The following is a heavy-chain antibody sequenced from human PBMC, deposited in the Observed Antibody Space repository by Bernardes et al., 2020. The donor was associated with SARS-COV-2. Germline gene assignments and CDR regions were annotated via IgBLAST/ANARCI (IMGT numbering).Heavy chain of an antibody. D-gene: IGHD6-13*01. CDR1: GFIVSNNY. Sequence: GGSLRLSCAASGFIVSNNYMNWVRQAPGKGLEWLSVIYSGGSTSYADSVKDRFTISRDNSKNTLYLQMNSLRVEDTAVYFCAKGGGSSWDFYLDYWGQGTLVTVSS. CDR2: IYSGGST. CDR3: AKGGGSSWDFYLDY. J-gene: IGHJ4*02. V-gene: IGHV3-66*01.